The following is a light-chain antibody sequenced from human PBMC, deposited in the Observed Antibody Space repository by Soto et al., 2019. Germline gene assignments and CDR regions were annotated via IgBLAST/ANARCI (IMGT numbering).Light chain of an antibody. Sequence: EIVLTQSPGTLSLSPGERVTLSCRASQSISSNYLAWYQQKPGQAPRLLIYGASSRATGIPDRFSGSGSGTEFSLTISRLEPEDFAVYYCQQRSNWITFGQGTRLEIK. CDR1: QSISSNY. CDR2: GAS. CDR3: QQRSNWIT. V-gene: IGKV3D-20*02. J-gene: IGKJ5*01.